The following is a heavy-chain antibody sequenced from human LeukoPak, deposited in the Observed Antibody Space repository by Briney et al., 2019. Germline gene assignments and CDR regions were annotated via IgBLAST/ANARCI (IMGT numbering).Heavy chain of an antibody. D-gene: IGHD1-26*01. CDR1: GFTFSSYA. V-gene: IGHV3-30*04. Sequence: GGSLRLSCAASGFTFSSYAMHWVRQAPGKGLEWVAVISYDGSNKYYADSVKGRFTISRDNAKNTLYLQMNSLRAEDTAVYYSARAGVGAHDYWGQGTLVTVSS. CDR2: ISYDGSNK. CDR3: ARAGVGAHDY. J-gene: IGHJ4*02.